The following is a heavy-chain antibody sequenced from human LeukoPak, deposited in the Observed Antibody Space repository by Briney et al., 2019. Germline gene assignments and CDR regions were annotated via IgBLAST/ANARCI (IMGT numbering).Heavy chain of an antibody. J-gene: IGHJ6*03. D-gene: IGHD6-19*01. Sequence: GASVKVSCKASGYTFTSYGISWVRQAPGQGLEWMGWISAYNGNTNYAQKLQGRVTMTTDTSTSTAYMELRSLRSDDTAVYYCARVLLVSSGWYSYYYYYMDVWGKGTTVTISS. CDR2: ISAYNGNT. CDR1: GYTFTSYG. CDR3: ARVLLVSSGWYSYYYYYMDV. V-gene: IGHV1-18*01.